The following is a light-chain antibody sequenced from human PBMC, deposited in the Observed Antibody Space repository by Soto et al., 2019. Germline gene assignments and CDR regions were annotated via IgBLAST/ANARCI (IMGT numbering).Light chain of an antibody. CDR2: AGS. V-gene: IGKV1-27*01. J-gene: IGKJ1*01. CDR3: QKYHSAPWT. CDR1: QVIDNY. Sequence: DIQMTQSPSSLSASVGDTVTITCRASQVIDNYLAWYQQQPGKVPRLLIYAGSILQAGVPSRFTGSGSGTDFTLPISSLQPEDVATYFCQKYHSAPWTFGQGTKVEIK.